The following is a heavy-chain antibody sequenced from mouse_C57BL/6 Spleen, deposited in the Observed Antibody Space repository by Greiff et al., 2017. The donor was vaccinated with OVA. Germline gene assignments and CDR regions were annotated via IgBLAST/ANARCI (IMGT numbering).Heavy chain of an antibody. Sequence: VQLQQSGPELVKPGASVKIPCKASGYTFTDYNMDWVKQSHGKSLEWIGDINPNNGGTIYNQKFKGKATLTVDKSSSTAYMELRSLTSEDTAVYYCARYGTGTDYYAMDYWGQGTSVTVSS. V-gene: IGHV1-18*01. CDR1: GYTFTDYN. CDR2: INPNNGGT. D-gene: IGHD4-1*01. CDR3: ARYGTGTDYYAMDY. J-gene: IGHJ4*01.